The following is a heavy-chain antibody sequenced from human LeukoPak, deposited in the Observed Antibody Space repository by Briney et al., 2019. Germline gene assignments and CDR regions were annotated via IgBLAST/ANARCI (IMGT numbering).Heavy chain of an antibody. CDR2: ISYDGSNK. CDR3: AKDLTIFGVVAYDAFDI. J-gene: IGHJ3*02. CDR1: GFTFSSYA. V-gene: IGHV3-30-3*01. D-gene: IGHD3-3*01. Sequence: PGRSLRLSCAASGFTFSSYAMHWVRQAPGKGLDWVAAISYDGSNKYYADSVKGRFTISRDNSKNTLYLQMNSLRAEDTAVYYCAKDLTIFGVVAYDAFDIWGQGTMVTVSS.